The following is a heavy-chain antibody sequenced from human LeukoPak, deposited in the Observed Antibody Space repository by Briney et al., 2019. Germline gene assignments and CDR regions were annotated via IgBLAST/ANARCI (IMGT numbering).Heavy chain of an antibody. CDR3: ARRPEYSSGWYYFDC. D-gene: IGHD6-19*01. CDR2: IDPSDSYT. J-gene: IGHJ4*02. V-gene: IGHV5-10-1*01. Sequence: GESLKISCKVSRYRFTSYWISWVRQMPGKGLEWMGRIDPSDSYTKYSPSFQGHVTISADKSISTAYLQWSSLKASDTAIYYCARRPEYSSGWYYFDCWGQGTLVTVSS. CDR1: RYRFTSYW.